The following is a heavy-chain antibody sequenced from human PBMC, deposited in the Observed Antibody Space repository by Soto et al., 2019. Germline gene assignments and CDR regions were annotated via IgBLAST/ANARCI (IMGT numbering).Heavy chain of an antibody. V-gene: IGHV4-31*03. CDR3: VRDRTSPIFDGYDYNGMDV. CDR1: GDSINSAAYY. J-gene: IGHJ6*02. Sequence: KPSETLSLTCTVSGDSINSAAYYWTWIRQHPGEGLEWIGYINYSGNANYNPSLQSRVTISADVSKNQFSLRLTSVTAADTAVYYCVRDRTSPIFDGYDYNGMDVWGQGTAVTVSS. CDR2: INYSGNA. D-gene: IGHD3-3*02.